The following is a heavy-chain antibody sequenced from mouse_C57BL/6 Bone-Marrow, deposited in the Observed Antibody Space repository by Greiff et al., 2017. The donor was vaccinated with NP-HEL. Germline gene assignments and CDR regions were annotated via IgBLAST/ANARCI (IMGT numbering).Heavy chain of an antibody. CDR1: GYTFTDYY. CDR3: ARLGYGNFDY. D-gene: IGHD2-1*01. V-gene: IGHV1-75*01. Sequence: QVQLQQSGPELVKPGASVKISCKASGYTFTDYYINWVKQRPGQGLEWIGWIFPGSGSTYYNEKFKGKATLTVDKSFSTAYMLLSSLTSEDSAVYFCARLGYGNFDYWGQGTTLTVSS. CDR2: IFPGSGST. J-gene: IGHJ2*01.